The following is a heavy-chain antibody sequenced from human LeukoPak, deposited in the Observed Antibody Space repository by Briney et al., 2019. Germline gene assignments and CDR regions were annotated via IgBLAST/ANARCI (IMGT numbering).Heavy chain of an antibody. Sequence: SQTLSLTCAVSGGSISSGGYSWSWIRQPPGTGLEWIGYIYYSGSTYYNPSLKSRVTISVDTSKNQFSLKLSSVTAADTAVYYCARDRRGYDFWSGYYQWGQGTLVTVSS. CDR1: GGSISSGGYS. D-gene: IGHD3-3*01. CDR3: ARDRRGYDFWSGYYQ. J-gene: IGHJ4*02. CDR2: IYYSGST. V-gene: IGHV4-30-4*07.